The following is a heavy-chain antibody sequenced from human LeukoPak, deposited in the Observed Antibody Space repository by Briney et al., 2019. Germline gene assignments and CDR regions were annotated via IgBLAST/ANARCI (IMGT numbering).Heavy chain of an antibody. D-gene: IGHD3-16*02. CDR2: ISSSGSTI. V-gene: IGHV3-11*01. Sequence: GGSLRLSCAASGFTFSDHYMNWIRQAPGEGLEWVSYISSSGSTIYYADSVKGRFTISRDNAKNSLYLQMNSLRAEDTAVYYCARGVRFRGSYRYASPDFDYWGQGTLVTVSS. CDR3: ARGVRFRGSYRYASPDFDY. J-gene: IGHJ4*02. CDR1: GFTFSDHY.